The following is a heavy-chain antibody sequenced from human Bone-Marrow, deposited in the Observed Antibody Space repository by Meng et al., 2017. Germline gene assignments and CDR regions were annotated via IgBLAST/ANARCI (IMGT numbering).Heavy chain of an antibody. J-gene: IGHJ5*02. D-gene: IGHD3-22*01. CDR3: AREADYYDSSGRINWFDP. CDR1: GYTFTSYA. Sequence: QVQLLQSGSELKKPGASVKVSCKASGYTFTSYAMNWVRQAPGQGLEWMGWFKTNTGNPTYAQGFTGRFVFSLDTSVSTAYLQISSLKAEDTAVYYCAREADYYDSSGRINWFDPWGQGTLVTVSS. V-gene: IGHV7-4-1*02. CDR2: FKTNTGNP.